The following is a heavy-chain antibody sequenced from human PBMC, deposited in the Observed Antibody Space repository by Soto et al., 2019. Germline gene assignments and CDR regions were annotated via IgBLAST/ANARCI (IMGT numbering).Heavy chain of an antibody. D-gene: IGHD5-18*01. CDR3: ARDKPYGYNGNNWFDP. CDR2: ISSSSSTI. V-gene: IGHV3-48*02. CDR1: GFTFSSYS. J-gene: IGHJ5*02. Sequence: PGGSLRLSCAASGFTFSSYSMNWVRQAPGKGLEWVSYISSSSSTIYYADSVKGRFTISRDNAKNSLYLQMNSLRDEDTAVYYCARDKPYGYNGNNWFDPWGQGPLVTAPQ.